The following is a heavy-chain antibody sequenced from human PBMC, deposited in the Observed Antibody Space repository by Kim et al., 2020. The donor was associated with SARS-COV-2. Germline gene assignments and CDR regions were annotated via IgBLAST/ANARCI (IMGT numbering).Heavy chain of an antibody. J-gene: IGHJ4*02. CDR1: GFTVSGYD. Sequence: GGSLRLSCAASGFTVSGYDMHWVRQAPGKGLEWVAVISSGGSNKYDADSVKGLFTISRDNSKNTLYLQMNILGAEDTAVYYCAKVRDVLWFGELLFDYWCQGTLVTVSS. CDR2: ISSGGSNK. V-gene: IGHV3-30*18. D-gene: IGHD3-10*01. CDR3: AKVRDVLWFGELLFDY.